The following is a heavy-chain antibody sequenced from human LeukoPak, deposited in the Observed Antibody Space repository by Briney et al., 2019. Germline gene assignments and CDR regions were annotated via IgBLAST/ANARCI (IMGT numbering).Heavy chain of an antibody. J-gene: IGHJ4*02. CDR3: ARDRYGDYGELDY. CDR2: IKQDGSEK. V-gene: IGHV3-7*01. CDR1: GFTFSSYW. D-gene: IGHD4-17*01. Sequence: PGGSLRLSCAASGFTFSSYWMSWVRQAPGKGLEWVANIKQDGSEKYYVDSVKGRFTISRDNAKNSLYPQMNSLRAEDTAVYYCARDRYGDYGELDYWGQGTLVTVSS.